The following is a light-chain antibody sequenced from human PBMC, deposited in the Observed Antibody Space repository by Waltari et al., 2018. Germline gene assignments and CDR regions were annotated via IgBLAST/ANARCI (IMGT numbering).Light chain of an antibody. CDR1: QSVSSN. CDR2: GAS. V-gene: IGKV3-15*01. Sequence: EIVMTHSPPTLSVSPGERATLSCRASQSVSSNLAWYQQNPGQAPRLRIYGASTRATGIPARFSGSGSGTEFTLTISSLQSEDFAVYYCQQYNNWPRTFGQGTKVEIK. CDR3: QQYNNWPRT. J-gene: IGKJ1*01.